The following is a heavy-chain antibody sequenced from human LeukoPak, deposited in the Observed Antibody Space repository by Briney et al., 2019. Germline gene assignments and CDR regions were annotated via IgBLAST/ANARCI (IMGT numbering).Heavy chain of an antibody. J-gene: IGHJ4*02. D-gene: IGHD6-19*01. CDR3: ARVLFYSSGNKSNRVDY. CDR1: GYTFTGYY. CDR2: INPDSGGT. Sequence: ASVKVSCKASGYTFTGYYIHWVRQAPGQGLEWMGWINPDSGGTNYAQKFQGRVTMTRDTSIRTAYMELSRLRSDDTAVYYCARVLFYSSGNKSNRVDYWGQGTLVTVSS. V-gene: IGHV1-2*02.